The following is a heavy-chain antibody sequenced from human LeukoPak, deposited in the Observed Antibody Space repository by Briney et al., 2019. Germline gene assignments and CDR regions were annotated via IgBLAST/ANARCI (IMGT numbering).Heavy chain of an antibody. D-gene: IGHD6-13*01. CDR2: ISYDGSNK. CDR3: ARDRNENLYSSSWYGY. J-gene: IGHJ4*02. V-gene: IGHV3-30*03. CDR1: GFTFSSYG. Sequence: GGSLRLSCAASGFTFSSYGMHWVRQAPGKGLEWVAVISYDGSNKYYADSAKGRFTISRDNSKNTLYLQMNSLRAEDTAVYYCARDRNENLYSSSWYGYWGQGTLVTVSS.